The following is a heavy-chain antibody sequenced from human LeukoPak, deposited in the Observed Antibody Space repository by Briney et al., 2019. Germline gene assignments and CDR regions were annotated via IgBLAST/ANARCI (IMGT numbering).Heavy chain of an antibody. CDR1: GGSISSSSYY. D-gene: IGHD3-22*01. CDR3: ARGCYDSSGYYYFDY. Sequence: PSETLSLTCTVSGGSISSSSYYWGWIRQPPGKGLEWIGSIYYSGSTYYNPSLKSRVTISVDKSKNQFSLKLSSVTAADTAVYYCARGCYDSSGYYYFDYWGQGTLVTVSS. V-gene: IGHV4-39*07. CDR2: IYYSGST. J-gene: IGHJ4*02.